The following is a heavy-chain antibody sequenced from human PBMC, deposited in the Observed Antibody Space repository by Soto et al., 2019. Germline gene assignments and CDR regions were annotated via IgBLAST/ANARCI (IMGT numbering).Heavy chain of an antibody. CDR2: IIPIFGTA. CDR3: ITTISGRRHGMDV. CDR1: GGTFSSYA. J-gene: IGHJ6*02. Sequence: QVQRVQSGAEVKKPGSSVKVSCKASGGTFSSYAISWVRQAPGQGLEWMGGIIPIFGTANYAQKFQGRVTITADKSTSTAYMEPSSLRSEDTAVYYCITTISGRRHGMDVWGQGTTVTVSS. D-gene: IGHD3-3*01. V-gene: IGHV1-69*06.